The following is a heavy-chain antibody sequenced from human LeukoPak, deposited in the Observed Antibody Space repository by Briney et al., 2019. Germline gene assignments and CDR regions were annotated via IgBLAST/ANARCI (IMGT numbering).Heavy chain of an antibody. V-gene: IGHV4-39*01. D-gene: IGHD3-22*01. Sequence: SETLSLTSTVSVGSISCSSDAWGWIRQPPGKGLEWIGTIYYSGTTYSNPSLKSRVTMSVDTSKNQFSLKLSSVTAADTAMYYCARLGVVEYFDTSGYYYDYWGQGTLVTVSS. CDR1: VGSISCSSDA. J-gene: IGHJ4*02. CDR2: IYYSGTT. CDR3: ARLGVVEYFDTSGYYYDY.